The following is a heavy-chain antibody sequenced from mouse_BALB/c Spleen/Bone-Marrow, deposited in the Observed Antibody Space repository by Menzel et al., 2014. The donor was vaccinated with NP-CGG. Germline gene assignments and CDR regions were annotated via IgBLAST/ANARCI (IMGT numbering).Heavy chain of an antibody. D-gene: IGHD1-2*01. Sequence: EVKVVESGGGLVQPGGSLKLSCAASGFDFSRYWMSWVRQVPGKGLEWIGEINPDSSTINYTPSLKDKFIIPRDNAKNTLYLQMSKVRSEDTALYYCARAHYYGLFAYWGQGTLVTVSA. CDR3: ARAHYYGLFAY. V-gene: IGHV4-1*02. CDR1: GFDFSRYW. CDR2: INPDSSTI. J-gene: IGHJ3*01.